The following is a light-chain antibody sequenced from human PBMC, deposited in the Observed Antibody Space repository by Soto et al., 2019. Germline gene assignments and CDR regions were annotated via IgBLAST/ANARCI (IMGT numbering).Light chain of an antibody. J-gene: IGKJ1*01. CDR1: QSVLYSSDNRNY. V-gene: IGKV4-1*01. CDR2: WAS. CDR3: QPYYTNPRT. Sequence: IVMTQSPDSLAVSLVERATVNCKSGQSVLYSSDNRNYLAWYHQKPGQSPKLLISWASTRESGVPDRFSGSGSGTDFTLTISSLQDEDVAVYLCQPYYTNPRTFGHRTKVEIK.